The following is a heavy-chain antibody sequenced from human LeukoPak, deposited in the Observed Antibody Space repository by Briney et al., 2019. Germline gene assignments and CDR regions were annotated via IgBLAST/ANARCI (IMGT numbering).Heavy chain of an antibody. CDR3: AREQLYSGYYGLDV. Sequence: GGSLRLSCAASGFTFSSFAMHWVRQAPGKGLEWVAVISYDGSNNYYADSVRGRFTISRDNSKNTVNLQVNSLRPEDTAVYYCAREQLYSGYYGLDVWGQGTTLTVSS. CDR1: GFTFSSFA. CDR2: ISYDGSNN. V-gene: IGHV3-30-3*01. J-gene: IGHJ6*02. D-gene: IGHD2-21*01.